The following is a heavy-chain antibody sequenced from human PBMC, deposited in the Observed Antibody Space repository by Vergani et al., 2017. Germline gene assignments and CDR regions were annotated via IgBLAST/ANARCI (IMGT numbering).Heavy chain of an antibody. D-gene: IGHD3-22*01. CDR3: ARDAHYYYDSSGYYRYYYYYMDV. Sequence: QVQLVQSGAEVKKPGASVKVSCKASGYTFTSYYMHWVRQAPGQGLEWMGIINPSGGSTSYAQKFQGRVTMTRDTSTSTVYMELSSLRSEDTAVYYCARDAHYYYDSSGYYRYYYYYMDVWGKGTTVTVSS. CDR2: INPSGGST. J-gene: IGHJ6*03. V-gene: IGHV1-46*01. CDR1: GYTFTSYY.